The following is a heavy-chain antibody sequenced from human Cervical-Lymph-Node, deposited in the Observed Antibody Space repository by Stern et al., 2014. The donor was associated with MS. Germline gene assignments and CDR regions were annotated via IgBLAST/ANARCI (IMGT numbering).Heavy chain of an antibody. CDR1: GFTFSSYG. CDR2: IAYDGKHK. Sequence: VQLVESGGAVVQPGRSLRLSCAASGFTFSSYGMHWVRQAPGKGLEWVTVIAYDGKHKYNAASVKGRFTISRDNSKNTLHLQMNSVTPDDTAIYYCARDYEDTSMLFDHWGQGTLVTVSS. D-gene: IGHD2-8*01. V-gene: IGHV3-30*03. CDR3: ARDYEDTSMLFDH. J-gene: IGHJ4*02.